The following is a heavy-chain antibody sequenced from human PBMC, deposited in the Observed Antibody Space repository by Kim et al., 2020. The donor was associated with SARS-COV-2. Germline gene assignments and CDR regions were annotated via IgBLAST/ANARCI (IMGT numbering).Heavy chain of an antibody. J-gene: IGHJ4*02. CDR1: GYTFKTYD. CDR3: ARGDDLEY. D-gene: IGHD1-1*01. Sequence: ASVKVSCETSGYTFKTYDIQWVRQALGQGLEWMGWMDPSSGRTGYAKKFQRRVSMTWATSTTTAYMELSGLTSEDTAIYYFARGDDLEYWGQGTLVIV. V-gene: IGHV1-8*02. CDR2: MDPSSGRT.